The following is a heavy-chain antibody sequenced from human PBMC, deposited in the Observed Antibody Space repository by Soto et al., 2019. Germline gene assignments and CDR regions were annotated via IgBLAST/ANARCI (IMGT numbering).Heavy chain of an antibody. CDR2: IIPIFGTA. V-gene: IGHV1-69*13. J-gene: IGHJ4*02. CDR3: ARARGSGSSHNFDY. Sequence: ASVKVSCKASGGTFSSYAISWVRQAPGQGLEWMGGIIPIFGTANYAQKFQGRVTITADESTSTAYMELSSLRSEDTAVYYCARARGSGSSHNFDYWGQGTLVTVSS. CDR1: GGTFSSYA. D-gene: IGHD3-10*01.